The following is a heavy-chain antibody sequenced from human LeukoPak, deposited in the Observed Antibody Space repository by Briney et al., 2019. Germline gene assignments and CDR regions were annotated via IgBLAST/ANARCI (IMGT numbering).Heavy chain of an antibody. CDR2: IYTSGST. J-gene: IGHJ6*03. CDR3: AREYSSGWYQLRNYYYYYMDV. Sequence: SETPSLTCTVSGGSISSYYWSWIRQPAGKGLEWIGRIYTSGSTNYNPSLKSRVTMSVDTSKNQFSLKLSSVTAADTAVYYCAREYSSGWYQLRNYYYYYMDVWGKGTTVTVSS. V-gene: IGHV4-4*07. CDR1: GGSISSYY. D-gene: IGHD6-19*01.